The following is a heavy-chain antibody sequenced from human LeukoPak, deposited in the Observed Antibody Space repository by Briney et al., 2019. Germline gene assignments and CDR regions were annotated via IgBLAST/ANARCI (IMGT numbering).Heavy chain of an antibody. V-gene: IGHV3-23*01. CDR2: ISGSGGST. Sequence: GGSLRLSCAASGFTFSSYAMSWVRQAPGKGLEWVSTISGSGGSTYYADSVKGRFTISRDNSKNTLYLQMNSLRAEDTAVYYCAKATWGSYSPRIFDYWGQGTLVTVYS. CDR1: GFTFSSYA. D-gene: IGHD1-26*01. CDR3: AKATWGSYSPRIFDY. J-gene: IGHJ4*02.